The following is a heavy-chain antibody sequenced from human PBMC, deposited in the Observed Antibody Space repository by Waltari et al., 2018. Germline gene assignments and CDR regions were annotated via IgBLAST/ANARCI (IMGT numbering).Heavy chain of an antibody. V-gene: IGHV3-15*01. CDR3: VTDGNLRYNGPDGPTFDY. D-gene: IGHD5-12*01. CDR1: GFTFNIAW. J-gene: IGHJ4*02. Sequence: EVQLVESGGGLVKPGGSLRLSCEASGFTFNIAWMAWVRKVPGKGVGGLGRIRGTAYGERADHAAPVIGRCTISRDNSKQTLYLQMNSLKTEDTAMYFCVTDGNLRYNGPDGPTFDYWGQGTLVTVS. CDR2: IRGTAYGERA.